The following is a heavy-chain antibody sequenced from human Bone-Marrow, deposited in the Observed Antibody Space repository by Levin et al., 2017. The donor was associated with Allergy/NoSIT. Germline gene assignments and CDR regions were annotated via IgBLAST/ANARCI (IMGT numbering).Heavy chain of an antibody. CDR3: ARGVGAPDYFDS. CDR2: IKNSGTYT. Sequence: PGGSLRLSCAASGFTFSDYYMTWIRQAPGKGLEWVSYIKNSGTYTNYADSVRGRFTISRDNARNSLFLQMNSLRAEDTAVYYCARGVGAPDYFDSWGQGTLVTVSS. V-gene: IGHV3-11*05. D-gene: IGHD1-14*01. J-gene: IGHJ4*02. CDR1: GFTFSDYY.